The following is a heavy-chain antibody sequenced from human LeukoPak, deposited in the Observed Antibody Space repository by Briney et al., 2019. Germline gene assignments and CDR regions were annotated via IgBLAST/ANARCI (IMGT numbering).Heavy chain of an antibody. Sequence: GGSLRLSCAASGFTFSSYGMSWVRQAPGKGLEWVSAISGSGGSTYYADSVKGRFTISRDNSKNTLYLQMSSLRAEDTAVYYCAKDPRHVPEYFQHWGQGTLVTVSS. CDR1: GFTFSSYG. D-gene: IGHD6-25*01. CDR2: ISGSGGST. V-gene: IGHV3-23*01. J-gene: IGHJ1*01. CDR3: AKDPRHVPEYFQH.